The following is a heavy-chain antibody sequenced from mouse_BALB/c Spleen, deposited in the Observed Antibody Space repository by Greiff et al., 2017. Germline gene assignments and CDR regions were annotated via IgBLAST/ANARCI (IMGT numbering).Heavy chain of an antibody. CDR2: IDPETGGT. Sequence: QVQLQQSGAELVRPGASVTLSCKASGYTFTDYEMHWVKQTPVHGLEWIGAIDPETGGTAYNQKFKGKATLTADKSSSTAYMELRSLTSEDSAVYYCTRSYYGNLDYWGQGTTLTVSS. CDR3: TRSYYGNLDY. CDR1: GYTFTDYE. J-gene: IGHJ2*01. D-gene: IGHD2-10*01. V-gene: IGHV1-15*01.